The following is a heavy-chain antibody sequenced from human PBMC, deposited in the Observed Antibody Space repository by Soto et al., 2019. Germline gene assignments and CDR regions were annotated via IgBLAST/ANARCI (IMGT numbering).Heavy chain of an antibody. V-gene: IGHV3-23*01. CDR2: LSSSDSYT. Sequence: EVQLLESGGGLVQPGGSLRLACEASGVTLSTSGVTWVRLTPGRGLERVSILSSSDSYTHYADSLKGRFIISRGSSRNTGYVQMKSLRVDDTAIDYCAKCPLGGDYGDWYLDLWVRGTLVTVTS. CDR1: GVTLSTSG. J-gene: IGHJ2*01. D-gene: IGHD4-17*01. CDR3: AKCPLGGDYGDWYLDL.